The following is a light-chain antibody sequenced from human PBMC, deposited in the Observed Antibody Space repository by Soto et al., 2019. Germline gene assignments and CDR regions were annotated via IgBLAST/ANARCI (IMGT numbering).Light chain of an antibody. CDR3: RQYYSPPPT. Sequence: AIRMTQSPFSLSASVGDRVTITCWASQGISGYLAWYQQKPAKAPNLLIHYASSLQSGVPSRFSGSGSGTDYTLTISSLQPEDFATYYCRQYYSPPPTFGQGTKVEIK. V-gene: IGKV1D-43*01. CDR1: QGISGY. CDR2: YAS. J-gene: IGKJ1*01.